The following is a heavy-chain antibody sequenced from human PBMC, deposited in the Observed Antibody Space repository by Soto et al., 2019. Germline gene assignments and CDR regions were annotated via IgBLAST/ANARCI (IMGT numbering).Heavy chain of an antibody. J-gene: IGHJ4*02. D-gene: IGHD3-9*01. CDR3: ARVIDGPLPTGLDY. Sequence: PSETLSLTCAVSGGSISSGGYSWSWIRQPPGKGLEWIGYIYHDGSVNYNPSLKSRVIISVDRSTNQFFLNLNSVTAADTAMYFCARVIDGPLPTGLDYWGQGTLVTVSS. CDR1: GGSISSGGYS. CDR2: IYHDGSV. V-gene: IGHV4-30-2*01.